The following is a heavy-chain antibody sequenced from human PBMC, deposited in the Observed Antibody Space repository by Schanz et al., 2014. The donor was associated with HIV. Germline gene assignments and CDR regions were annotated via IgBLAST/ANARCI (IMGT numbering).Heavy chain of an antibody. D-gene: IGHD2-15*01. CDR3: AKFGRLLGNFDD. CDR2: ISYDGRNK. Sequence: QMQLVESGGGVVRPGRSLKLSCAASGFSFDNYGMHWVRQAPGKGLEWVAVISYDGRNKYFADSVKGRFTMSRDNSKNTLYLQMNSLRAEDTAVYYCAKFGRLLGNFDDWGQGTLVTVSS. CDR1: GFSFDNYG. J-gene: IGHJ4*02. V-gene: IGHV3-30*18.